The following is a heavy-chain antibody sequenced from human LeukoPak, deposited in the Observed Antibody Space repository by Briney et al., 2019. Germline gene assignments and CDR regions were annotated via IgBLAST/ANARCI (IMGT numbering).Heavy chain of an antibody. CDR3: ARVLRVGWYFDL. Sequence: GGSLRLSCAASGFTFSSYSMNWVRQAPGKGLEWVSSISSSSSYIYYADSVKGRFTISRDNAKSSLYLQMNSLRAEDTAVYYCARVLRVGWYFDLWGRGTLVTVSS. CDR2: ISSSSSYI. V-gene: IGHV3-21*01. CDR1: GFTFSSYS. J-gene: IGHJ2*01.